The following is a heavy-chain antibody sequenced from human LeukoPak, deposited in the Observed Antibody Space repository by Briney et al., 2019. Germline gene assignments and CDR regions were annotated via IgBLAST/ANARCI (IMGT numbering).Heavy chain of an antibody. CDR1: GYSFTSYW. J-gene: IGHJ3*02. CDR2: IYPGDSDT. CDR3: ARSVRGYYDFTDAFDI. D-gene: IGHD3-3*01. V-gene: IGHV5-51*01. Sequence: RGESLKISCKGSGYSFTSYWIGWVRQMPGKGLEWMGIIYPGDSDTRYSPSFQGQVTISADKSISTAYLQWSSLKASDTAMYYCARSVRGYYDFTDAFDIWGQGTMVTVSS.